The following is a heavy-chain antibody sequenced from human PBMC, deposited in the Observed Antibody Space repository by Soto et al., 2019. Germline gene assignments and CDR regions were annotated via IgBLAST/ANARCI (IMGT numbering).Heavy chain of an antibody. CDR1: GFTFSSYA. J-gene: IGHJ5*02. D-gene: IGHD6-6*01. Sequence: GGSLRLSCAASGFTFSSYAMSWVRQAPGKGLEWVSAFRGDGTGAHYADSVKGRFTISRDNSKNSLYLHMNSLRAADTAVYYCASHPPGVAALFDPWGQGTLVTVSS. CDR3: ASHPPGVAALFDP. CDR2: FRGDGTGA. V-gene: IGHV3-23*01.